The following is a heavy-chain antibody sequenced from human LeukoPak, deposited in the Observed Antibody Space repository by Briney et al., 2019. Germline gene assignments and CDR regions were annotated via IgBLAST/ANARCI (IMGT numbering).Heavy chain of an antibody. CDR1: GGSISSYY. J-gene: IGHJ6*02. CDR3: ARGAASSDDYYYGLDV. Sequence: SETLSLTCTVSGGSISSYYWSWIRQPPGKGLEWIGYIYYSGSTNYNPSLKSRVTISVETSKNQFSLKLSSVTAADTAVYYCARGAASSDDYYYGLDVWGQGNTVTVSS. CDR2: IYYSGST. D-gene: IGHD3-10*01. V-gene: IGHV4-59*01.